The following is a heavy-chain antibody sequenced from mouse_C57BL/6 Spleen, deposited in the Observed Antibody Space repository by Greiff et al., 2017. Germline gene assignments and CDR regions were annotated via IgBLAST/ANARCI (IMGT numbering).Heavy chain of an antibody. CDR2: IDPSDSYT. Sequence: VQLQQPGAELVKPGASVKLSCKASGYTFTSYWMRWVKQRPGQGLEWIGEIDPSDSYTNYNQKFKGKATVTVDTSSSTAYMQLSSLTSEDSAVYYCARGGPDWDYWGQGTTLTVSS. D-gene: IGHD4-1*01. V-gene: IGHV1-50*01. CDR1: GYTFTSYW. CDR3: ARGGPDWDY. J-gene: IGHJ2*01.